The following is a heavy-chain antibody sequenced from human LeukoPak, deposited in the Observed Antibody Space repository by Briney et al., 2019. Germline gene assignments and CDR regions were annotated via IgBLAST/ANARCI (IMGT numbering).Heavy chain of an antibody. Sequence: SQTLSLTCAVSGGSISSGGYSWSWIRQPPGKGLEWIGYIYYSGSTYYNPSLKSRVTISVDTSKNQFSLKLSSVTAAGTAVYYCARGRGERIRPFYYMDVWGKGTTVTVSS. CDR2: IYYSGST. D-gene: IGHD3-10*01. CDR3: ARGRGERIRPFYYMDV. J-gene: IGHJ6*03. V-gene: IGHV4-30-4*07. CDR1: GGSISSGGYS.